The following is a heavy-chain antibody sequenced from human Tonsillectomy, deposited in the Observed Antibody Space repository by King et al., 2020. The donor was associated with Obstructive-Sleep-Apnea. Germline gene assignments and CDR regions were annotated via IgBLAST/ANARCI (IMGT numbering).Heavy chain of an antibody. J-gene: IGHJ6*02. CDR3: AGVTMMASRYALDI. D-gene: IGHD3-22*01. CDR1: GFTVTTNY. Sequence: VQLVESGGGLVQPGGSLRLSCAASGFTVTTNYIIWVRQAPEKGLEWVSVIYRSGNTYYADSVRGRFTISRHNSKNTVYLQMNSLRAEDTAGYYCAGVTMMASRYALDIWGQGTTVTVSS. V-gene: IGHV3-53*04. CDR2: IYRSGNT.